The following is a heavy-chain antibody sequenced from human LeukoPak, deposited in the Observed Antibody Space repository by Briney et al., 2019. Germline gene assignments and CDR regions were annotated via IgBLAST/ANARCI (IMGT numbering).Heavy chain of an antibody. CDR2: INHSGST. D-gene: IGHD4-11*01. CDR3: ARGLTVAEKYNWFDP. Sequence: PSETLSLTCAVYGGSFSGYYWSWIRQPPGKGLEWIGEINHSGSTNYNPSLKSRVTISVDTSKNQFSLKLSSVTAADTAVYYCARGLTVAEKYNWFDPWGQGTLVTVSS. CDR1: GGSFSGYY. J-gene: IGHJ5*02. V-gene: IGHV4-34*01.